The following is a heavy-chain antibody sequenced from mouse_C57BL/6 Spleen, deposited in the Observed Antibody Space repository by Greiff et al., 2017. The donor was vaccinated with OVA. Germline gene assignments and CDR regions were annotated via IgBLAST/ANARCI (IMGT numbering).Heavy chain of an antibody. J-gene: IGHJ2*01. CDR3: AREGY. CDR2: ISYDGSN. Sequence: ESGPGLVKPSQSLSLTCSVTGYSITSGYYWNWIRQFPGNKLEWMGYISYDGSNNYNPSLKNRISITRDTSKNQFFLKLNSVTTEVTATYYCAREGYWGQGTTLTVSS. CDR1: GYSITSGYY. V-gene: IGHV3-6*01.